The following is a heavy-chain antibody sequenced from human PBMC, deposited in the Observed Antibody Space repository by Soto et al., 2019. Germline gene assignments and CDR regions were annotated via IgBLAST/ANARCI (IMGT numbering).Heavy chain of an antibody. Sequence: QVQLVESGGGLVKPGGSLRLSCAASGFTFSDYYMTWLRQAPGKGLEWVSCISGSGTTTYYADSVKGRFTISRDNAKNSLYLLMNSLRAEDTAVYFCARKPVTSTPLDYWGQGTLVTVSP. CDR2: ISGSGTTT. V-gene: IGHV3-11*01. D-gene: IGHD4-17*01. J-gene: IGHJ4*02. CDR1: GFTFSDYY. CDR3: ARKPVTSTPLDY.